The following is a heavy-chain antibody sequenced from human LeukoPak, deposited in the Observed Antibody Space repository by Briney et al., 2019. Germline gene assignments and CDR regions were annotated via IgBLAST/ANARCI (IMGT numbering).Heavy chain of an antibody. J-gene: IGHJ4*02. Sequence: GGSLRLSCAASGFTFSSYAMSWVRQAPGKGLEWVAVISYDGSNKYYADSVKGRFTISRDNSKNTLYLQMNSLRAEDTAVYYCAKDAAELRYFDWVVGYWGQGTLVTVSS. D-gene: IGHD3-9*01. CDR2: ISYDGSNK. CDR1: GFTFSSYA. CDR3: AKDAAELRYFDWVVGY. V-gene: IGHV3-30*18.